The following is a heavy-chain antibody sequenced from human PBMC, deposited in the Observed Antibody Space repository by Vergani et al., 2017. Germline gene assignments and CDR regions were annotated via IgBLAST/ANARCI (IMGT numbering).Heavy chain of an antibody. V-gene: IGHV3-7*03. CDR1: GFTFSSYW. D-gene: IGHD6-13*01. Sequence: EVQLVESGGGLVQPGGSLRLSCAASGFTFSSYWMSWVRQAPGKGLEWVANIKQDGSEKYYVDFVKGRFTISRDNAKNSLYLQMNSLRAEDTALYYCVKDIAASGNYWYFDLWGRGTLVTVSS. CDR3: VKDIAASGNYWYFDL. J-gene: IGHJ2*01. CDR2: IKQDGSEK.